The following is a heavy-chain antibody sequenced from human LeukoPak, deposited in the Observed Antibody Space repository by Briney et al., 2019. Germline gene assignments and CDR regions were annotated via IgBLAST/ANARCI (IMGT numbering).Heavy chain of an antibody. CDR1: GYTFTSYD. D-gene: IGHD5-12*01. CDR2: MNPNSGNT. J-gene: IGHJ3*02. Sequence: ASVKVSCKASGYTFTSYDINWVRQATGQGLEWMGWMNPNSGNTGYAQKFQGRVTMTRNTSRSTAYMELSSLRSEDTAVYYCASTKNVDIVATITDAFDIWGQGTMVTVSS. CDR3: ASTKNVDIVATITDAFDI. V-gene: IGHV1-8*01.